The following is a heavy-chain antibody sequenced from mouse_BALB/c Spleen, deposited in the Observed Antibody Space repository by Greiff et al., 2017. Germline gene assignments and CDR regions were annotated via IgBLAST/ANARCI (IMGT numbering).Heavy chain of an antibody. CDR2: ISNGGGST. Sequence: VESGGGLVQPGGSLKLSCAASGFTFSSYTMSWVRQTPEKRLEWVAYISNGGGSTYYPDTVKGRFTISRDNAKNTLYLQMSSLKSEDTAMYYCARAMDYWGQGTSVTVSS. V-gene: IGHV5-12-2*01. CDR3: ARAMDY. CDR1: GFTFSSYT. J-gene: IGHJ4*01.